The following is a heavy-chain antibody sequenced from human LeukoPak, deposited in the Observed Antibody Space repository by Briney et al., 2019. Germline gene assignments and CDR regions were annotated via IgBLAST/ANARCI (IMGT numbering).Heavy chain of an antibody. Sequence: PSETLSLTCTVSGGCISGFYWGWIRQLPGKGLEWIGFIHYSGSTNYNPSLKSRVTISADMSKNQFSLELRSVTAADTAVYYCARENYFDYWGQGTVVTVSS. J-gene: IGHJ4*02. CDR1: GGCISGFY. CDR2: IHYSGST. V-gene: IGHV4-59*01. CDR3: ARENYFDY.